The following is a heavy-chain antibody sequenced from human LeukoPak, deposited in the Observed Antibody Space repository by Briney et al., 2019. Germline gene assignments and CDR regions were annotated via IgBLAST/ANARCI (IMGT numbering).Heavy chain of an antibody. Sequence: GGSLKISCKGSGYSFTSYWIGWVRQMPGKGLEWMGIIYPGESDTRYSPSFKAQVTTSADKSISTAYLQWSSLKASDTAMYYWARQQLWWSPRDAFDIWGQGTMVTVSS. D-gene: IGHD2-21*01. J-gene: IGHJ3*02. V-gene: IGHV5-51*01. CDR1: GYSFTSYW. CDR3: ARQQLWWSPRDAFDI. CDR2: IYPGESDT.